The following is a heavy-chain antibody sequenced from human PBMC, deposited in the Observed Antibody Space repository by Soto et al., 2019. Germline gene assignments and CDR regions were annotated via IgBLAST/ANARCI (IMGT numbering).Heavy chain of an antibody. CDR2: INAGNGNT. V-gene: IGHV1-3*01. CDR3: AIEYSSSPYYYYYYMDV. D-gene: IGHD6-13*01. CDR1: GYTFTSYA. J-gene: IGHJ6*03. Sequence: QVQLVQSGAEVKKPGASVKVSCKASGYTFTSYAMHWVRQAPGQRLEWMGWINAGNGNTKYSQKFQGRVTITRDTSASTAYMELSSLSSEDTAVYYCAIEYSSSPYYYYYYMDVWGKGTTVTVSS.